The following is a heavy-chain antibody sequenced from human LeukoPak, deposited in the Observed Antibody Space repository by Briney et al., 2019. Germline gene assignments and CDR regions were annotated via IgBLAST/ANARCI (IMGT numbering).Heavy chain of an antibody. CDR2: IKQDGSAK. V-gene: IGHV3-7*05. Sequence: GGSLRLSCAASEFSFSRSWMNWVRQAPGKGLEWVANIKQDGSAKYYVDSVEGRFTISRDNAKNSLYLQMNSLRAEDTAVYYCGGGCYWGQGIQVTVSS. CDR3: GGGCY. CDR1: EFSFSRSW. J-gene: IGHJ4*02. D-gene: IGHD6-25*01.